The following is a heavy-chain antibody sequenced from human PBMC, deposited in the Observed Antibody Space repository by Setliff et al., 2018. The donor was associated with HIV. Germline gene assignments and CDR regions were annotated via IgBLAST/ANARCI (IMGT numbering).Heavy chain of an antibody. J-gene: IGHJ4*02. Sequence: SVKVSCKASGYTFSNYGISWLRQAPGQGPEWMGRIIPILGIANYAQKFQGRVTITADKSTSTAYMELSSLRSEDTAVYYCARVPSQGPYYYDSSGYSPFDYWGQGTLVTVSS. CDR1: GYTFSNYG. CDR3: ARVPSQGPYYYDSSGYSPFDY. CDR2: IIPILGIA. D-gene: IGHD3-22*01. V-gene: IGHV1-69*04.